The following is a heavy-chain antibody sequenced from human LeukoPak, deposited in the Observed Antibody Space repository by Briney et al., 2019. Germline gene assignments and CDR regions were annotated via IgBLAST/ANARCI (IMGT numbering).Heavy chain of an antibody. Sequence: SETLSLTCAVYGGSFSGYYWSWIRQPPGKGLEWIGEINHSGSTNYNPSLKSRVTISVDTSKNQFSLKLSSVTAVDTAVYYCARGSIADAFDIWGQGTMVTVSS. CDR2: INHSGST. J-gene: IGHJ3*02. V-gene: IGHV4-34*01. CDR3: ARGSIADAFDI. CDR1: GGSFSGYY. D-gene: IGHD6-6*01.